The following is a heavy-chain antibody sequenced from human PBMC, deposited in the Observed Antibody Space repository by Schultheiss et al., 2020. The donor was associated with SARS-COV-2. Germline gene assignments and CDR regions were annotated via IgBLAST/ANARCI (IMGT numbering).Heavy chain of an antibody. J-gene: IGHJ6*02. CDR1: GFTFSSYW. D-gene: IGHD5-12*01. Sequence: GGSLRLSCAASGFTFSSYWMSWVRQAPGKGLEWVANIKQDGSEKYYVDSVKGRFTISRDNSKNSLYLQMNSLRDEDTAVYYCAALDVVATIGYYYYYGMDVWGQGTTVTVSS. V-gene: IGHV3-7*01. CDR2: IKQDGSEK. CDR3: AALDVVATIGYYYYYGMDV.